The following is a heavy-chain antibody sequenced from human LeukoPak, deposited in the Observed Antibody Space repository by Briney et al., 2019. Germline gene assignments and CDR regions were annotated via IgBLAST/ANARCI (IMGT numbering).Heavy chain of an antibody. CDR3: AKHPYPYSGSILFDY. J-gene: IGHJ4*02. Sequence: PGRSLRLSCAASGFTFSSYGMHWVRQAPGKGLEWVAVISYDGSNKYYADSVKGRFTISRDNSKNTLYLQTNSLRAEDTAVYYCAKHPYPYSGSILFDYWGQGTLVTVSS. CDR1: GFTFSSYG. CDR2: ISYDGSNK. D-gene: IGHD1-26*01. V-gene: IGHV3-30*18.